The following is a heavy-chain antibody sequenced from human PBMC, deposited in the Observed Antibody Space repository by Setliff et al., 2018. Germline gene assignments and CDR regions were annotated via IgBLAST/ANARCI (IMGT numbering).Heavy chain of an antibody. V-gene: IGHV4-38-2*02. D-gene: IGHD2-8*01. CDR3: ARDPVDGHGHFDY. CDR1: GYSISSGHF. J-gene: IGHJ4*02. Sequence: SETLSLTCGVSGYSISSGHFWGWIRQPPGKGLEWLGNIFHSGSTYYNPTLNSRVTMSVDTSKNQFSLMLTSVTAADTAVYYCARDPVDGHGHFDYWGQGTLVTVSS. CDR2: IFHSGST.